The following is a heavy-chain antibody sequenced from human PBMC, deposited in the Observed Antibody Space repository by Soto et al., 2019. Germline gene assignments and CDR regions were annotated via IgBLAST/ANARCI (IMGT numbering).Heavy chain of an antibody. CDR3: ARAGRSGYCSGGSCYFSYYGMDV. Sequence: QTLSLTCAISGDSVSSNSAAWNWIRQSPSRGLEWLGRTYYRSKWYNDYAVSVKSRITINPDTSKNQFSLQLNSVTPEDTAVYYCARAGRSGYCSGGSCYFSYYGMDVWGQGTTVTVSS. CDR1: GDSVSSNSAA. J-gene: IGHJ6*02. CDR2: TYYRSKWYN. D-gene: IGHD2-15*01. V-gene: IGHV6-1*01.